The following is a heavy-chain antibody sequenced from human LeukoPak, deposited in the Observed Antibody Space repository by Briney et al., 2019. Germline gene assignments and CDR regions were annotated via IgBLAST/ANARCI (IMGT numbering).Heavy chain of an antibody. J-gene: IGHJ4*02. Sequence: SETLSLTCTVSGGSISSSSYYWGWIRQPPGKGLEWIGSIYYSGSTYYNPSLKSRVTISVDTSKNQFSLELSSVTAADTAVYYCARLGDGDYFDYWGQGTLVTVSS. CDR2: IYYSGST. CDR1: GGSISSSSYY. CDR3: ARLGDGDYFDY. V-gene: IGHV4-39*01. D-gene: IGHD4-17*01.